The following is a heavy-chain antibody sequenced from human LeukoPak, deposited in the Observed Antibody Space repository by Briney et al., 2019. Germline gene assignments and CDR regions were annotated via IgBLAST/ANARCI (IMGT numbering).Heavy chain of an antibody. J-gene: IGHJ4*02. D-gene: IGHD3-10*01. V-gene: IGHV3-30*03. CDR2: ISYDGSEK. Sequence: PGRSLRLSCAASGFTFSSYAMRWVRQAPGRGLEWVSNISYDGSEKNYADSVKGRFTISRDNSKNTLYLQMNSLRAEDTALYYCALVQWATLVRGVTSYLDYWGQGTLVSVSS. CDR1: GFTFSSYA. CDR3: ALVQWATLVRGVTSYLDY.